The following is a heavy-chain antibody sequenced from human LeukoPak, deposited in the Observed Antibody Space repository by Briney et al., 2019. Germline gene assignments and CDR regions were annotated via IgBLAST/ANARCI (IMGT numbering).Heavy chain of an antibody. CDR2: ISGNGENV. CDR1: GFTFSSHA. J-gene: IGHJ4*02. CDR3: ARGTAAAVFDY. Sequence: GGSLRLSCAASGFTFSSHAMHWVRQAPGKGLEYVSGISGNGENVFYANSLKGRFTISRDNSKNTVFLQVGSLGVEDTAVYYCARGTAAAVFDYWGQGTLVTVSS. D-gene: IGHD6-13*01. V-gene: IGHV3-64*01.